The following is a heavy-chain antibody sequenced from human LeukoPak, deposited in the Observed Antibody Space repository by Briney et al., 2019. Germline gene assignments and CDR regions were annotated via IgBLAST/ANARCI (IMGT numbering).Heavy chain of an antibody. CDR2: IIPIFGTA. CDR3: GTMTGTTGDAFDI. D-gene: IGHD1-1*01. J-gene: IGHJ3*02. CDR1: GGTFSSYA. Sequence: GASVKVSCKASGGTFSSYAISWVRQAPGQGLEWMGGIIPIFGTANYAQKFQGRVTITADESTSTAYMELSSLRSEDTAVYYCGTMTGTTGDAFDIWGQGTMVTVSS. V-gene: IGHV1-69*13.